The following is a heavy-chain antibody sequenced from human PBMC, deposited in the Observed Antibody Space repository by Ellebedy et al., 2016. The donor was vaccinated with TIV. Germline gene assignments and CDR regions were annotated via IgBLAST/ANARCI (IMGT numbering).Heavy chain of an antibody. Sequence: GSLRLXXAASGFTFSNYWMTWVRQSPGKGLEWIGEINHGGSTNYNPSLKSRVTISVDTSKNQFSLRLTSVSAADTAVYYCARADGYSFPIDYWGQGTLVTVSS. CDR2: INHGGST. J-gene: IGHJ4*02. D-gene: IGHD5-24*01. V-gene: IGHV4-34*01. CDR3: ARADGYSFPIDY. CDR1: GFTFSNYW.